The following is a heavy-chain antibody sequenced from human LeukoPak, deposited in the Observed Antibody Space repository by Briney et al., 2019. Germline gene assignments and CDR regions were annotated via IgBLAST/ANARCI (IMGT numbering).Heavy chain of an antibody. CDR3: ARDGVPPTYSGSLDY. J-gene: IGHJ4*02. D-gene: IGHD1-26*01. CDR1: GGSISSSSYY. CDR2: IYYSGST. Sequence: SETLSLTCTVSGGSISSSSYYWGWIRQPPGKGLEWIGSIYYSGSTYYNPSLKSRVTISVDTSKNQFSLKLSSVTAADTAVYYCARDGVPPTYSGSLDYWGQGTLVTVSS. V-gene: IGHV4-39*07.